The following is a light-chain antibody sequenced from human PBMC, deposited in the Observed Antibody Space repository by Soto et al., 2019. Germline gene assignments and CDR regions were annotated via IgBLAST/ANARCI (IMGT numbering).Light chain of an antibody. Sequence: DIQMTQSPSTLSASVGDRVTITCRASQSISNWLAWFKQKPGKAPKVLIYKASSLESGVPSRFSGSGSGTEFTLTISSLQPDDSATYYCQHYDTYWWTFGQGTKVEIK. CDR3: QHYDTYWWT. CDR2: KAS. J-gene: IGKJ1*01. V-gene: IGKV1-5*03. CDR1: QSISNW.